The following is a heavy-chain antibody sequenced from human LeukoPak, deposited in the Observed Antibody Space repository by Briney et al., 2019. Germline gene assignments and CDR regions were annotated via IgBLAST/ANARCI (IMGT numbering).Heavy chain of an antibody. J-gene: IGHJ4*02. Sequence: ASVKVSCKASGYTFTGYYMHWVRQAPGQGLEWMGWINPNSGGTNYAQKFQGRVTMTRDTSISTAYTELSRLRSDDTAVYYCARGSVVVVITPVVDYWGQGTLVTVSS. D-gene: IGHD3-22*01. V-gene: IGHV1-2*02. CDR2: INPNSGGT. CDR1: GYTFTGYY. CDR3: ARGSVVVVITPVVDY.